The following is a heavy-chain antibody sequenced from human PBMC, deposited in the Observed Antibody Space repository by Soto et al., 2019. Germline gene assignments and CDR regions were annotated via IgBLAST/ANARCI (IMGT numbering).Heavy chain of an antibody. CDR2: ISYDGSNK. CDR1: GFTFSSYA. V-gene: IGHV3-30-3*01. Sequence: QVQLVESGGGVVQPGRSLRLSCAASGFTFSSYAMHWVRQAPGKGLEWVAVISYDGSNKYYADSVKGRFTISRDNSKNTLYLQMNSLRAEDTAVYYCARDGFGNWNEGVLGYYYYGMDVWGQGTTVTVSS. J-gene: IGHJ6*02. D-gene: IGHD1-20*01. CDR3: ARDGFGNWNEGVLGYYYYGMDV.